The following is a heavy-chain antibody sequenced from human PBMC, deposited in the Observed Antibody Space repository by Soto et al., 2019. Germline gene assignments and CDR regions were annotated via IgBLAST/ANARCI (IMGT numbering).Heavy chain of an antibody. CDR3: ARGTFGVVKD. CDR2: MYYSGST. CDR1: GGSISSYY. V-gene: IGHV4-59*01. Sequence: QVQLQESGPGLVKPSETLSLTCTVSGGSISSYYWSWIRQSPGKGLEWIGYMYYSGSTNHNPSLKSRVTISIDTSRNQFSLKLSSVTAADTAVYYCARGTFGVVKDWGQGTLVTVSS. J-gene: IGHJ4*02. D-gene: IGHD3-3*01.